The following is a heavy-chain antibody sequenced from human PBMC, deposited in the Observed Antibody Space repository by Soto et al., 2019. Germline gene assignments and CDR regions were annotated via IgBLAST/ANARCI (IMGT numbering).Heavy chain of an antibody. V-gene: IGHV3-30*18. CDR3: AKDKINRLGLYYDSSGTRRETYYYYGMDV. Sequence: GGSLRLSCAASGFTFSSYGMHWVRQAPGKGLEWVAVISYDGSNKYYADSVKGRFTISRDNSKNTLYLQMNSLRAEDRAVYYCAKDKINRLGLYYDSSGTRRETYYYYGMDVWGQGTTVTVSS. CDR2: ISYDGSNK. J-gene: IGHJ6*02. CDR1: GFTFSSYG. D-gene: IGHD3-22*01.